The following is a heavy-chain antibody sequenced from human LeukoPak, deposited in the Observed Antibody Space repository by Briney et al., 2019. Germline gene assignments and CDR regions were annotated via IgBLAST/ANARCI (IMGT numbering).Heavy chain of an antibody. D-gene: IGHD4-17*01. J-gene: IGHJ4*02. CDR3: ARADYGEVFDY. V-gene: IGHV4-34*01. Sequence: SETLSLTCAVYGGSFSGYYWSWIRQPPGKGLEWIGEINHSGSTNYNPSLKSRVTISVDTSKNQFSLKLSSVTAADTAVYYCARADYGEVFDYWGQGTLVTVSS. CDR1: GGSFSGYY. CDR2: INHSGST.